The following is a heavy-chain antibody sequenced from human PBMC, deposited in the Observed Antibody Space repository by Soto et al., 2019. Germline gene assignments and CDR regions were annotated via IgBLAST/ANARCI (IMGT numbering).Heavy chain of an antibody. V-gene: IGHV4-59*01. Sequence: SETLSLTCTVSGGSISSYYWSWIRQPPGKGLEWIGYIYYSGSTNYNPSLKSRVTISVDTSKNQFSLKLSSVTAADTAVYYCASQSMSHYDSSGYPFDYWGQGTLVTVSS. CDR2: IYYSGST. CDR3: ASQSMSHYDSSGYPFDY. CDR1: GGSISSYY. D-gene: IGHD3-22*01. J-gene: IGHJ4*02.